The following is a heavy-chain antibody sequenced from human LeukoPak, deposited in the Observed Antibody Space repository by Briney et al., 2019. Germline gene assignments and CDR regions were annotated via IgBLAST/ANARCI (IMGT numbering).Heavy chain of an antibody. CDR2: ILPVFGTP. D-gene: IGHD6-13*01. J-gene: IGHJ6*03. CDR3: ARHSSSWYNYMDV. CDR1: GGTFSSFA. Sequence: GASVKVSCKASGGTFSSFAISRVRQAPGQGLEWMGGILPVFGTPNYAQKFQGRVTIITDESPSTAYMELSSLRFEDTAVYYCARHSSSWYNYMDVWDKGTTVTVSS. V-gene: IGHV1-69*05.